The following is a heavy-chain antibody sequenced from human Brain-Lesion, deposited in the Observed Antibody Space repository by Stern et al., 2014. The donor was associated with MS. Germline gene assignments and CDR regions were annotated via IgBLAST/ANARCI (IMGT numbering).Heavy chain of an antibody. CDR2: IFPRDSNT. CDR1: GYLFDDYW. J-gene: IGHJ4*02. V-gene: IGHV5-51*03. D-gene: IGHD5-12*01. CDR3: ARSPATPSGYDRFDY. Sequence: VQLVQSGAEVKKPGESLKISCEASGYLFDDYWIGWVRQMSGRGLELVAIIFPRDSNTRYSPSVQGQGTISPHKSHSHAHLLVSSLKPSDPAMYYWARSPATPSGYDRFDYWGQGALVTVSS.